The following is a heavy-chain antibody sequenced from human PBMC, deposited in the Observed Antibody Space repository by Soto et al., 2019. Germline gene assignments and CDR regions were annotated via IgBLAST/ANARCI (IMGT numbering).Heavy chain of an antibody. D-gene: IGHD3-22*01. Sequence: QVQMEQSGAEVKKPGASVKVSCKTSGFTFRSNGIVWVRQAPGQRLEWMGWISPYNGNTRYAQKVQGRVTLTTDVSTTTAYMELRGLRSDDTAVYYCARRKYFYDNSGWGIFDYWGQGTLVTVSS. V-gene: IGHV1-18*04. CDR1: GFTFRSNG. J-gene: IGHJ4*02. CDR2: ISPYNGNT. CDR3: ARRKYFYDNSGWGIFDY.